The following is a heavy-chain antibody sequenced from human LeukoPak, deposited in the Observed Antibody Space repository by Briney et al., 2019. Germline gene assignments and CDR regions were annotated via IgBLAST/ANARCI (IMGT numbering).Heavy chain of an antibody. CDR2: INQSGST. D-gene: IGHD3-10*01. V-gene: IGHV4-34*01. CDR3: ARDYGSGSFYHH. CDR1: GGSFSGYY. Sequence: SETLSLTCAVYGGSFSGYYRSWIRQPPGKGLEWIGEINQSGSTNYNPSLKSRVTISVDTSKNQFSLKLSSVTAADTAVYYCARDYGSGSFYHHWGQGTLVTVSS. J-gene: IGHJ4*02.